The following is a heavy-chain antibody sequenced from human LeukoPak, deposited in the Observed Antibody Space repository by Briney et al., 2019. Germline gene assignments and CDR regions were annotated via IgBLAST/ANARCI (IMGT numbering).Heavy chain of an antibody. CDR2: VYYSGST. CDR1: GGSISNYY. D-gene: IGHD1-26*01. V-gene: IGHV4-39*01. CDR3: ARHVFPRWELRVLDEFDY. Sequence: PSETLSLTCSVSGGSISNYYWGWIRQPPGKGLEWIGSVYYSGSTYYNPSLKSRVTISVDTSKNQFSLKLSSVTAADTAVYYCARHVFPRWELRVLDEFDYWGQGTLVTVSS. J-gene: IGHJ4*02.